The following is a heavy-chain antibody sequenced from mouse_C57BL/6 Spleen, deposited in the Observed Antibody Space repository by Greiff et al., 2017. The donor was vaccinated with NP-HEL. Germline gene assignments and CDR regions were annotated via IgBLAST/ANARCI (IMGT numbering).Heavy chain of an antibody. V-gene: IGHV1-15*01. CDR3: TRREDYFDY. CDR2: IDPETGGT. J-gene: IGHJ2*01. Sequence: VQGVESGAELVRPGASVTLSCKASGYTFTDYEMHWVKQTPVHGLEWIGAIDPETGGTAYNQKFKGKAILTADKSSSTAYMELRSLTSEDSAVYYCTRREDYFDYWGQGTTLTVSS. CDR1: GYTFTDYE.